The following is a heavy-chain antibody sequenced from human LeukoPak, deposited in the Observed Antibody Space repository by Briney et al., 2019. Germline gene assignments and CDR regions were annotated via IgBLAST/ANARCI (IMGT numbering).Heavy chain of an antibody. CDR1: GYSFTNYW. CDR2: VYPGDSDT. J-gene: IGHJ6*02. Sequence: GESLKISCKGSGYSFTNYWVGWVRQMPGKGLEWMGIVYPGDSDTRYSSSFQGQVTISADKSVSTAYLQWSSLKASDTAMYYCARHLLGTIPRFYGMDVWGQGTTVTVSS. V-gene: IGHV5-51*01. D-gene: IGHD2-21*01. CDR3: ARHLLGTIPRFYGMDV.